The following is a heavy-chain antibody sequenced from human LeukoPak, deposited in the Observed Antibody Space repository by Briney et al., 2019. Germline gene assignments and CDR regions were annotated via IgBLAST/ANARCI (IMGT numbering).Heavy chain of an antibody. D-gene: IGHD1-1*01. CDR3: ARDVSNWNDEDYYYGMDV. CDR2: IIPIFGTA. CDR1: GGTFSSYA. Sequence: ASVKVSCKASGGTFSSYAISWVRQAPGQGLEWMGGIIPIFGTANYAQKFQGRVPITADKSTSTAYMELSSLRSEDTAVYYCARDVSNWNDEDYYYGMDVWGKGTMVTVSS. V-gene: IGHV1-69*06. J-gene: IGHJ6*04.